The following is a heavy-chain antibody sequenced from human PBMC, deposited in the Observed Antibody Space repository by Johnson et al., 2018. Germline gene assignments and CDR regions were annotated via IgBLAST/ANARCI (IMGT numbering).Heavy chain of an antibody. Sequence: QVQLVESGGGVVQPGRSLRLSCAASGFTFSSYGMHWVRQAPGKGLEWVSVISYDGSNKYYADSVKGRFTFSRDNSKNTLYLHMNSLRAEDTAVYYCAKDLSYYDSSGYYHAEYFQHWGQGTLVTVSA. D-gene: IGHD3-22*01. CDR1: GFTFSSYG. J-gene: IGHJ1*01. CDR2: ISYDGSNK. V-gene: IGHV3-30*18. CDR3: AKDLSYYDSSGYYHAEYFQH.